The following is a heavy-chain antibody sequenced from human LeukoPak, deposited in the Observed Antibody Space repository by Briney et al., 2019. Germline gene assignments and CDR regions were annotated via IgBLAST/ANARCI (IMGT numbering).Heavy chain of an antibody. J-gene: IGHJ4*02. V-gene: IGHV1-2*06. CDR3: AREGYYYDSSGTFDY. CDR1: GGTFSSYA. CDR2: INPNSGGT. D-gene: IGHD3-22*01. Sequence: ASVKVSCKASGGTFSSYAISWVRQAPGQGLEWMGRINPNSGGTNYAQKFQGRVTMTRDTSISTAYMELSRLRSDDTAVYYCAREGYYYDSSGTFDYWGQGTLVTVSS.